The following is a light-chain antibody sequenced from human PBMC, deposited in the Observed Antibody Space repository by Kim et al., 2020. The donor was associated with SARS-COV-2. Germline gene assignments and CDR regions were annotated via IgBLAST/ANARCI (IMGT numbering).Light chain of an antibody. CDR3: QSYDSSLSGCV. CDR2: GNS. CDR1: SSNIGAGYD. J-gene: IGLJ2*01. V-gene: IGLV1-40*01. Sequence: QRVTIACTGRSSNIGAGYDVHWYQQLPGTAPKLLIYGNSNRPSGVPDRFSGSKSGTSASLAITGLQAEDEADYYCQSYDSSLSGCVFGGGTQLTVL.